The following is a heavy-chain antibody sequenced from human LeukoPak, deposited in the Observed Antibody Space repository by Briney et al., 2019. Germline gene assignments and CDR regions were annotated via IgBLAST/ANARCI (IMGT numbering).Heavy chain of an antibody. Sequence: GASVKVSCKVSGYTLTELSMHWVRQAPGKGLEWRGGFDPEDGETIYAQKFQGRVTMTEDTSTDTAYMELSSLRSEDTAVYYCATAGFVVVPAAITYFDYWGQGTLVTVSS. CDR2: FDPEDGET. CDR1: GYTLTELS. V-gene: IGHV1-24*01. CDR3: ATAGFVVVPAAITYFDY. J-gene: IGHJ4*02. D-gene: IGHD2-2*02.